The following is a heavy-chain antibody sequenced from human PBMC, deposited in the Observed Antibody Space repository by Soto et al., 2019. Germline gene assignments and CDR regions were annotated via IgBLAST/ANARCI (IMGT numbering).Heavy chain of an antibody. D-gene: IGHD3-22*01. CDR3: ASPRYYDSSGYYAVG. CDR2: IYSGGST. CDR1: GFTVSSNY. V-gene: IGHV3-66*01. J-gene: IGHJ3*01. Sequence: GGSLRLSCAASGFTVSSNYMSWVRQAPGKGLEWVSVIYSGGSTYYADSVKGRFTISRDNSKNTLYLQMNSLRAEDTAVYYCASPRYYDSSGYYAVGWGQGTMVTVSS.